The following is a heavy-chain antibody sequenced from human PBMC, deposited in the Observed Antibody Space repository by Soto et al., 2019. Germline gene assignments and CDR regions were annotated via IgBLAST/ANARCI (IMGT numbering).Heavy chain of an antibody. CDR2: ISGSGGST. J-gene: IGHJ4*02. CDR3: AKGSGLRDY. D-gene: IGHD1-26*01. Sequence: ETLSLTCTVSGGSISSSSSYWGWIRQPPGKGLEWVSAISGSGGSTYYADSVKGRFTISRDNSKNTLYLQMNSLRAEDTAVYYCAKGSGLRDYWGQGTLVTVSS. CDR1: GGSISSSSSY. V-gene: IGHV3-23*01.